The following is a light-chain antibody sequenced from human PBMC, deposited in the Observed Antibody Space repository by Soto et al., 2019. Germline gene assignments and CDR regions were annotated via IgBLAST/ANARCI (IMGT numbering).Light chain of an antibody. CDR2: GNT. Sequence: QSVLTQPPSISGAPGQRVTISCTGSSSNIGAGSDVHWYHQLPGTAPKLLIYGNTNRPSGVPDRFSGSKSGTSASLAIAGLQTEDEGDYYCQAYDYSLTASVFGGGTTLTVL. V-gene: IGLV1-40*01. CDR3: QAYDYSLTASV. CDR1: SSNIGAGSD. J-gene: IGLJ3*02.